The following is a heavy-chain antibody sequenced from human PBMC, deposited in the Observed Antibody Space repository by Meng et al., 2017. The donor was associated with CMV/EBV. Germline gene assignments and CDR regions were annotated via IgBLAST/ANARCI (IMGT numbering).Heavy chain of an antibody. CDR3: AGVAYDYGDRHFAY. Sequence: GESLKISCAASGFTFSSYSMNWVRQAPGKGLEWVSSISSSSSYIYYADSVKGRFTISRDNAKNSLYLQMNSLRAEDTAVYYCAGVAYDYGDRHFAYWGQGALVTVFS. CDR1: GFTFSSYS. J-gene: IGHJ4*02. D-gene: IGHD4-17*01. CDR2: ISSSSSYI. V-gene: IGHV3-21*01.